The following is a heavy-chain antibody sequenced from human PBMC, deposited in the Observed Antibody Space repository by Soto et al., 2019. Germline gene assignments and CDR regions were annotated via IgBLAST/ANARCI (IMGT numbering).Heavy chain of an antibody. CDR2: IYDGGST. D-gene: IGHD3-10*01. CDR3: ARGRSRSGRFDY. CDR1: GDSITGGGNY. V-gene: IGHV4-31*03. Sequence: QVQLQESGPGLVKPSQTLSLTCTVSGDSITGGGNYWTWIRQHPEKGLEWLAYIYDGGSTYYNPSLRSRLTISADPSKNQFSLKVTSMTDADTAVYYWARGRSRSGRFDYWGQGPLVTVSS. J-gene: IGHJ4*02.